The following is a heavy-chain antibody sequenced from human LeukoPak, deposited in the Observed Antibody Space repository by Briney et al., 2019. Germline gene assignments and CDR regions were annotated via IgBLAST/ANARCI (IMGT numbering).Heavy chain of an antibody. CDR3: AKPVVDTAIGDAFDI. Sequence: GGSLRLSCAASGFTFSSYGMHWVRQAPGKGLEWVAVISYDGSNKYYADSVKGRFTISRDNSKNTLYLQMNSLRAEDTAVYYCAKPVVDTAIGDAFDIWGRGTMVTVSS. CDR1: GFTFSSYG. CDR2: ISYDGSNK. D-gene: IGHD5-18*01. J-gene: IGHJ3*02. V-gene: IGHV3-30*18.